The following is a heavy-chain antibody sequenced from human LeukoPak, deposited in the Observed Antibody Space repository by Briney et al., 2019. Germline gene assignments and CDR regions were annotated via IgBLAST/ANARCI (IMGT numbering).Heavy chain of an antibody. J-gene: IGHJ4*02. V-gene: IGHV3-49*04. Sequence: GASLRLSCTPSGFTLGNYASSWVRQARGKWLGSVGFIRRKAYGGRSEYAASVKGRFTISRDGSRSIAYLQMSSMKTEDTAVYYCARLSGYSYGCYDYWGQGALVTVSS. CDR2: IRRKAYGGRS. CDR1: GFTLGNYA. D-gene: IGHD5-18*01. CDR3: ARLSGYSYGCYDY.